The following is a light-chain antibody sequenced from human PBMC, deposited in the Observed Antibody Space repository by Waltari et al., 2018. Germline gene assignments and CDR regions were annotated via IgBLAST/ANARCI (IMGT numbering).Light chain of an antibody. J-gene: IGLJ2*01. CDR3: SSYAGFNSLK. CDR1: SSDLGSYNF. Sequence: QSALTQPASVSWSPGQSITISCTGTSSDLGSYNFVSWYQHQPAKAPKLMIYDVTKRTAGASNRFSGSKSGSTASLTISGLQAEDEADYYCSSYAGFNSLKFGGGTKLTVL. CDR2: DVT. V-gene: IGLV2-23*02.